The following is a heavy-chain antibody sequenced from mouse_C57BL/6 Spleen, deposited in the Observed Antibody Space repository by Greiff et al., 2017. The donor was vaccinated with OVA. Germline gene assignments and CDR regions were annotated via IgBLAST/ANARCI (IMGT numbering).Heavy chain of an antibody. CDR2: ISYDGSN. J-gene: IGHJ1*03. V-gene: IGHV3-6*01. CDR1: GYSITSGYY. D-gene: IGHD1-1*01. Sequence: EVQLQESGPGLVKPSQSLSLTCSVTGYSITSGYYWNWIRQFPGTKLEWMGYISYDGSNNYNPSLKNRISITRDTSKNQFFLKLNSVTTEDTATYYCAREAYYYGSSPYFDVWGTGTTVTVSS. CDR3: AREAYYYGSSPYFDV.